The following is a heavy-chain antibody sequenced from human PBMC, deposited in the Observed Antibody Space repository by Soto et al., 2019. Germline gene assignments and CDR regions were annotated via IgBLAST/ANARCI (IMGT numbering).Heavy chain of an antibody. CDR1: GDRLSGDSAA. CDR3: ARDREGYCSSSTCYQTPQYFYGMDV. J-gene: IGHJ6*02. V-gene: IGHV6-1*01. D-gene: IGHD2-2*01. CDR2: TYYRAQWYY. Sequence: SRTLSLTWAVSGDRLSGDSAAWNWIRQSPSLGVEWLGRTYYRAQWYYDYAVSVKSRITINPDTSKNQFSLQLNSVPPEDTAVYYCARDREGYCSSSTCYQTPQYFYGMDVWGQGTTVTVSS.